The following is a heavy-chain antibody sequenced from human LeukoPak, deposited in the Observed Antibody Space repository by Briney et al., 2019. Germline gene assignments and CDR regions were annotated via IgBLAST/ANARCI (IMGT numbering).Heavy chain of an antibody. J-gene: IGHJ4*02. D-gene: IGHD4-23*01. CDR2: LNQDGNEK. CDR3: ARDTYGGFDY. V-gene: IGHV3-7*01. Sequence: GGSLRLSCVASGLTVSNHWMSWVRQAPGKGLEWVASLNQDGNEKYYVDSVKGRFTISRDNAKNSLCLQITSLRVEDTAVYYCARDTYGGFDYWGQGALVTVSS. CDR1: GLTVSNHW.